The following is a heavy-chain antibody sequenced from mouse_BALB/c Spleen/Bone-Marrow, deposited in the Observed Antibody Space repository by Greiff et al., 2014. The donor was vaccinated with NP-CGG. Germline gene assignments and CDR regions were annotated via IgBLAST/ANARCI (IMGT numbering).Heavy chain of an antibody. J-gene: IGHJ4*01. CDR2: IWSGGST. Sequence: QVQLKESGPGLMQPSQSLSITCTVSGFSLTRYGIHWVRQSPGKGLEWLGVIWSGGSTDYNAAFISRLSINKDNSKSQVFFKMNSLQANDTAIYYCARDYYYGSRAMDYWGQGTSVTVSS. CDR3: ARDYYYGSRAMDY. V-gene: IGHV2-2*02. D-gene: IGHD1-1*01. CDR1: GFSLTRYG.